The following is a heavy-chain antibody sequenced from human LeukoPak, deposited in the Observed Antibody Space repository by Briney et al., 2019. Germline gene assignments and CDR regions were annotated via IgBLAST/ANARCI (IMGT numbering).Heavy chain of an antibody. J-gene: IGHJ6*03. CDR1: GYTVTTYG. CDR2: ISAYSGHT. D-gene: IGHD4-17*01. V-gene: IGHV1-18*01. CDR3: ARDVSTVTTRGDYYYYMDV. Sequence: ASVKVSCKASGYTVTTYGINWVRQAPEQGLEWMGWISAYSGHTKYAQRLQGRVTMTTDTSTNTAYMQLTSLRSDDTAVYYCARDVSTVTTRGDYYYYMDVWGKGTTVTVSS.